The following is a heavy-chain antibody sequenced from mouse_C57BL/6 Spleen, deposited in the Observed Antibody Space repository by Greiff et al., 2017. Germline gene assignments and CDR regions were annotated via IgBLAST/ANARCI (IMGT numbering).Heavy chain of an antibody. J-gene: IGHJ2*01. CDR2: IHPNSGST. CDR3: ARDYGSSLDY. Sequence: QVQLQQPGAELVKPGASVKLSCKASGYTFTSYWMHWVKQRPGQGLEWIGIIHPNSGSTNYNEKFKSKATLTVDKSSSTAYMQLSSLTSEDSAVYYCARDYGSSLDYWGQGTTLTVSS. V-gene: IGHV1-64*01. D-gene: IGHD1-1*01. CDR1: GYTFTSYW.